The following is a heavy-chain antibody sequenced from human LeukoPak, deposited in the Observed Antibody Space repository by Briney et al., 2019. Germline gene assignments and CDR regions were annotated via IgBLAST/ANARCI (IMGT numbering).Heavy chain of an antibody. J-gene: IGHJ4*01. V-gene: IGHV3-7*01. CDR1: GFTFSSYW. CDR3: ARDGGRREDY. Sequence: GGSLRLSCVASGFTFSSYWATWVRQAPGKGLEWVANIDPDGSPQYYVDSVKGRFTISKDNAKNSLYLQMNSLRAEDTAVYYCARDGGRREDYWGQGALGTVSS. D-gene: IGHD2-15*01. CDR2: IDPDGSPQ.